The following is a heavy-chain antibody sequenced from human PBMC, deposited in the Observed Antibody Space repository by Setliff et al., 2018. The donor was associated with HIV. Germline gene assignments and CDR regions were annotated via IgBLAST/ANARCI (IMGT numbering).Heavy chain of an antibody. J-gene: IGHJ4*02. Sequence: TLSLTCTVSGGSISSGGYYWSWIRQHPGKGLEWIGYISYSGGTYYRPSLKSRVTISVDTSKNQLSLKLSSVTAADTAVYYCARVPSIETILFDSWGQGTLVTV. V-gene: IGHV4-31*03. CDR1: GGSISSGGYY. CDR3: ARVPSIETILFDS. D-gene: IGHD2-2*02. CDR2: ISYSGGT.